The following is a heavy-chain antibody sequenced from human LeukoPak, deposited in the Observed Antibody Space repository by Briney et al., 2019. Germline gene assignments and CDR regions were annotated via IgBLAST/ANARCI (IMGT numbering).Heavy chain of an antibody. CDR1: GYTFTGYY. D-gene: IGHD5-12*01. V-gene: IGHV1-2*02. CDR3: ATAVLYGGNDFDY. J-gene: IGHJ4*02. CDR2: INPNSGVT. Sequence: ASVKVSCKASGYTFTGYYMHWVRQAPGQGLEWMGWINPNSGVTKFAQRFQGRVTMSRDTSTSTAYLDLSSLRSDDTAVYYCATAVLYGGNDFDYWGQGTLVTVSS.